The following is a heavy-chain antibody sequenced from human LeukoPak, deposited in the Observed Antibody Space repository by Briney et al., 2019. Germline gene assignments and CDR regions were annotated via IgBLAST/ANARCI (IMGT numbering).Heavy chain of an antibody. Sequence: GGSLRLSCAASGFTFSSYAMSWVRQAPGKGLEWVSSISSSSSYIYYADSVKGRFTISRDNAKNSLYLQMNSLRAEDTAVYYCARAMYSSSWYPDYWGQGTLVTVSS. D-gene: IGHD6-13*01. J-gene: IGHJ4*02. CDR2: ISSSSSYI. CDR3: ARAMYSSSWYPDY. V-gene: IGHV3-21*01. CDR1: GFTFSSYA.